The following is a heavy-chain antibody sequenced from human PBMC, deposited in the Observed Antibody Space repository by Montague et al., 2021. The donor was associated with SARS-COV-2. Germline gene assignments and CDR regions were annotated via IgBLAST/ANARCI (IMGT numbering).Heavy chain of an antibody. V-gene: IGHV4-59*08. CDR2: IYYSGST. J-gene: IGHJ4*02. CDR3: ARQSGRLWGIAVAGAFDY. CDR1: GGSISSYY. Sequence: SETLSLTSTVSGGSISSYYWSWIRQPPGKGLEWIGYIYYSGSTNYNPSLKSRVTISVGTSKNQFSLKLSSVTAADTAVYYCARQSGRLWGIAVAGAFDYWGQGTLVTVSS. D-gene: IGHD6-19*01.